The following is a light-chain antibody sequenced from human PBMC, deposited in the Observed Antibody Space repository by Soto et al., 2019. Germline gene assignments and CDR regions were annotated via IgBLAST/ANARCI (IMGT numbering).Light chain of an antibody. CDR1: QGISSY. J-gene: IGKJ5*01. CDR3: QQYYSYPTT. V-gene: IGKV1-8*01. CDR2: AAS. Sequence: AIRVALSGPRFSASKGDRVTITCRASQGISSYLAWYQQKPGKAPKLLIYAASTLQSGVPSRSSGSGSGTDFTLTISCLQSEDFATYYCQQYYSYPTTFGQGTRLDIK.